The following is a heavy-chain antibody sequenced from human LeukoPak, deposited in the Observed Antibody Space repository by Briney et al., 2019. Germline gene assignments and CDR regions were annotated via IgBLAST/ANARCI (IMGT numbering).Heavy chain of an antibody. CDR2: IYTSGST. CDR3: ARLVRGDFWSGYYPPLYFDY. V-gene: IGHV4-4*09. CDR1: GGSISSYY. Sequence: SETLSLTCTVSGGSISSYYRSWIRQPPGKGLEWIGYIYTSGSTNYNPSLKSRVTISVDTSKNQFSLKLSSVTAADTAVYYCARLVRGDFWSGYYPPLYFDYWGQGTLVTVSS. D-gene: IGHD3-3*01. J-gene: IGHJ4*02.